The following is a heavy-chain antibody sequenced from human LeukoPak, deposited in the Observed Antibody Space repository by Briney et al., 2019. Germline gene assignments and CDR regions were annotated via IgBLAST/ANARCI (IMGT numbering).Heavy chain of an antibody. V-gene: IGHV4-34*01. CDR1: GGPFSGQY. CDR2: FNHSGRN. CDR3: ARAIVVVPAAIPLSRPGARFDY. Sequence: PSETMSPTCAVYGGPFSGQYWSWIRQPPRKGPEWIGEFNHSGRNNYNPSLKSRVTISVDTSKNQFSLKLSSVTAADTAIYYCARAIVVVPAAIPLSRPGARFDYWGQGTLDTVSS. D-gene: IGHD2-2*02. J-gene: IGHJ4*02.